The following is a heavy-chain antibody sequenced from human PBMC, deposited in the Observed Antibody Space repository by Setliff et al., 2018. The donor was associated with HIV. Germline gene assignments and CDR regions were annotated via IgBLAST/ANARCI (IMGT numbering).Heavy chain of an antibody. CDR3: AHRPRRGYSYGSFYYHYYYMDV. J-gene: IGHJ6*03. Sequence: SGPTLVNPTQTLTLTCTISGLSLSTSGLGVGWIRQSPGKALEWLAFIYWNNNKHYSTSLKSRLTVTKDTSKNRVVLRMTNMDPVDTATYDCAHRPRRGYSYGSFYYHYYYMDVWGKGSTVTVSS. V-gene: IGHV2-5*01. CDR2: IYWNNNK. CDR1: GLSLSTSGLG. D-gene: IGHD5-18*01.